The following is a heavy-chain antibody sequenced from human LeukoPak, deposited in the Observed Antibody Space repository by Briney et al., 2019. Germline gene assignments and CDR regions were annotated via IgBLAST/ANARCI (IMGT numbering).Heavy chain of an antibody. V-gene: IGHV3-11*04. CDR1: GFTFSDYY. CDR2: ISSSGSTI. CDR3: ARGQDYSYYYYMDV. J-gene: IGHJ6*03. Sequence: GGSLRLSCAASGFTFSDYYMSWIRQAPGKGLEWVSYISSSGSTIYYTDSVKGRFTVSRDNAKNSLYLQMNSLRAEDTAVYYCARGQDYSYYYYMDVWGKGTTVTASS.